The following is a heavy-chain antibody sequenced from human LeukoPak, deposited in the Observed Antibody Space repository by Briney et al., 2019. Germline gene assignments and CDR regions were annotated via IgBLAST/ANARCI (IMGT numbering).Heavy chain of an antibody. Sequence: SETLSLTCTVSGYSISSGYYWGWIRQPPGKGLEWIGRIYHSGSTYYNPSLKSRVTISVDTSKDQFSLKLSSVIAADTAVYYCAREEARITIFGVVMPDDAFDIWGQGTMVTVSS. CDR1: GYSISSGYY. CDR2: IYHSGST. J-gene: IGHJ3*02. V-gene: IGHV4-38-2*02. CDR3: AREEARITIFGVVMPDDAFDI. D-gene: IGHD3-3*01.